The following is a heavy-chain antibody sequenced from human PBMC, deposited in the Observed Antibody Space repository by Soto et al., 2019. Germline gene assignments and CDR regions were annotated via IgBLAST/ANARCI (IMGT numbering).Heavy chain of an antibody. CDR3: AKDSQYCSSTSCRKYYYYYYMDV. Sequence: HPGGSLRLSCAASGFTFSSYGMHWVRQAPGKGLEWVAVISYDGSNKYYADSVMGRFTISRDNSKNTLYLQMNSLRAEDTAVYYCAKDSQYCSSTSCRKYYYYYYMDVWGKGTTVTVSS. V-gene: IGHV3-30*18. CDR1: GFTFSSYG. D-gene: IGHD2-2*01. CDR2: ISYDGSNK. J-gene: IGHJ6*03.